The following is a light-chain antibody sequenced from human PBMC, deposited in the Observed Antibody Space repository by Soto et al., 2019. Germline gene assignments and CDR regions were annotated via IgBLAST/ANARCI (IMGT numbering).Light chain of an antibody. CDR1: SSDFGGYNY. Sequence: QSALTQPASVSGSPGQSITISCTGTSSDFGGYNYVSWYQQHPGKAPKLMIYEVSNRPSGVSNRFSGSKSGNTASLTISGLQAEDEADYYCSSFRSTTTLFGGGTKLTVL. J-gene: IGLJ2*01. CDR2: EVS. V-gene: IGLV2-14*01. CDR3: SSFRSTTTL.